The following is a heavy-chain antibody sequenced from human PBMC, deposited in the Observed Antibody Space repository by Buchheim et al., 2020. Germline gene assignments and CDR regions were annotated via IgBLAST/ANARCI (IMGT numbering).Heavy chain of an antibody. D-gene: IGHD2-15*01. V-gene: IGHV3-73*01. Sequence: EVQLVESGGGLVQPGGSLKLSCAASGFTFSGSAMHWVRQASGKGLEWVGRIRSKANSYATAYAASVKGRFTISGDDSKNTADLQMNSLKTEDTAVYYCTSTRTEYCSGGSCYSYYYYGMDVWGQGTT. J-gene: IGHJ6*02. CDR2: IRSKANSYAT. CDR1: GFTFSGSA. CDR3: TSTRTEYCSGGSCYSYYYYGMDV.